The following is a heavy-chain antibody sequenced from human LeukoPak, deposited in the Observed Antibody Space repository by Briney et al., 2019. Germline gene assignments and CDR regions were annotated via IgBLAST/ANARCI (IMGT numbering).Heavy chain of an antibody. CDR2: INHSGST. D-gene: IGHD3-9*01. CDR3: ARGGARPRYHHFDY. CDR1: GVSFSGYY. J-gene: IGHJ4*02. V-gene: IGHV4-34*01. Sequence: SETLSLTCAVYGVSFSGYYLSWIRQPPGKGLEWIGEINHSGSTNYNPSLKRRVTISVDTSKNQFSLKVSSVTAADTAVYYCARGGARPRYHHFDYWGQGTLVTVSS.